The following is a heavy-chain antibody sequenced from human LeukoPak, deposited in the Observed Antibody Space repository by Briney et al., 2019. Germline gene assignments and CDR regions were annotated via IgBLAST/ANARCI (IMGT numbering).Heavy chain of an antibody. CDR2: ISAYNGNT. J-gene: IGHJ4*02. Sequence: EASVKVSCKASGYTFTSYGISWVRQAPGQELEWMGWISAYNGNTNYAQKLQGRVTMTTDTSTSTAYMELRSLRSDDTAVYYCARDLSEIWPLDYWGQGTLVTVSS. V-gene: IGHV1-18*01. D-gene: IGHD2/OR15-2a*01. CDR1: GYTFTSYG. CDR3: ARDLSEIWPLDY.